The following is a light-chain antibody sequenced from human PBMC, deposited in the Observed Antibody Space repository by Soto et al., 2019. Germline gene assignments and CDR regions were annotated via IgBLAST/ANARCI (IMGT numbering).Light chain of an antibody. J-gene: IGLJ2*01. Sequence: QSVLTQPPSASGTPGQRVSISCSGSDSNIGRNSVYWYHQLPGAAPRLLISRNNQRPSGVPDRFSGSKSGTSASLAISGLRPEDEAHYYCAAWDDSLNGPVLFGGGTKLTVL. CDR2: RNN. CDR3: AAWDDSLNGPVL. CDR1: DSNIGRNS. V-gene: IGLV1-47*01.